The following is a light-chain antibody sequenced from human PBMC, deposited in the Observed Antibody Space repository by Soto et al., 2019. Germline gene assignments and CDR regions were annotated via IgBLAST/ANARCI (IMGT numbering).Light chain of an antibody. V-gene: IGKV1-39*01. J-gene: IGKJ2*01. CDR2: DAS. CDR3: QQSDSTPYT. Sequence: MTQSPSSLSASVGDRVTITCRASQTISTYLNWYQQKPGKAPRLLIYDASSLLSGVPSRFSGSGSGTDFTLTIASLQPEDFSTYYCQQSDSTPYTFGQGTKVDIK. CDR1: QTISTY.